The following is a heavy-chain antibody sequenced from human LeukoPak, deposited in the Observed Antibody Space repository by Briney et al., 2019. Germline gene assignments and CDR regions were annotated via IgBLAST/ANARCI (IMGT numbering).Heavy chain of an antibody. J-gene: IGHJ3*02. Sequence: ASVKVSCKVSGYTLTELSMHWVRQAPGKGLEWMGGFDPEDGETIYAQKFRGRVTMTEDTSTDTAYMELSSLRSEGTAVYYCATVSYYDILTGYYAFGIWGQGTMVTVFS. V-gene: IGHV1-24*01. CDR1: GYTLTELS. D-gene: IGHD3-9*01. CDR2: FDPEDGET. CDR3: ATVSYYDILTGYYAFGI.